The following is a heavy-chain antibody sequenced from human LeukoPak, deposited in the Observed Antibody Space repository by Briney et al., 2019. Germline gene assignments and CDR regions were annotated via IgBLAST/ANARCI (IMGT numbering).Heavy chain of an antibody. V-gene: IGHV3-15*01. Sequence: GGSLRLSCAASGFTFSNAWMTRVRQAPGKGLEWVGRIKSKTDGGTTDYAAPVKGRFTISRDDSEDTLYLQMNSLKTEDTAVYYCQRGRVSDWGQGTLVSVSS. CDR3: QRGRVSD. D-gene: IGHD6-25*01. J-gene: IGHJ4*02. CDR2: IKSKTDGGTT. CDR1: GFTFSNAW.